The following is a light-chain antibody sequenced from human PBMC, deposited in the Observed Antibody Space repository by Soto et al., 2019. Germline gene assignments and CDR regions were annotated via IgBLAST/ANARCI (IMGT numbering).Light chain of an antibody. J-gene: IGLJ3*02. CDR1: SSDVGGYNC. CDR3: SSYAGSNIWV. CDR2: EVS. Sequence: QSALTQPPSASGSPGQSVTISCTGTSSDVGGYNCVSWYQQYPGKAPKLMIYEVSKRPSGVPDRFSGSKSGKTASLTVSGLQAEDEADYYCSSYAGSNIWVFGGGTKVTVL. V-gene: IGLV2-8*01.